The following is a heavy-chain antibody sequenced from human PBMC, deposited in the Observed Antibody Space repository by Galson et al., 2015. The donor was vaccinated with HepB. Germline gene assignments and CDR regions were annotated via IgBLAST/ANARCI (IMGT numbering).Heavy chain of an antibody. J-gene: IGHJ4*02. CDR2: INPSGGST. V-gene: IGHV1-46*01. CDR1: GYTFTSYY. Sequence: SVKVSCKASGYTFTSYYMHWVRQAPGQGLEWMGIINPSGGSTSYAQKFQGRVTMTRDTSTSTVYMELSSLRSEDTAVYYCARRTYYYDSSGYAFDYWGQGTLVTVSS. D-gene: IGHD3-22*01. CDR3: ARRTYYYDSSGYAFDY.